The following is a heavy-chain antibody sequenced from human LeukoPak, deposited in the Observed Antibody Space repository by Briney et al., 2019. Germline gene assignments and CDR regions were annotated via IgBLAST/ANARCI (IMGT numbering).Heavy chain of an antibody. CDR2: ISGGGSTI. CDR3: ARQTWDY. J-gene: IGHJ4*02. CDR1: GFIFSIFD. Sequence: GGSLRLSCAASGFIFSIFDMNWVRQAPGKGLEWVSFISGGGSTIYYADSVKGRFTISRDNSKNTVYLQMNSLRAEDTAVYYCARQTWDYWGQGTLVTVSS. V-gene: IGHV3-48*01.